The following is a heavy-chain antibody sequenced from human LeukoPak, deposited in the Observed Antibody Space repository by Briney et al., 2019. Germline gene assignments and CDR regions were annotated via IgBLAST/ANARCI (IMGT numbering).Heavy chain of an antibody. CDR2: INQGGSDQ. J-gene: IGHJ4*02. Sequence: GGSLRLSCAASGFTFSNYWMTWVRQAPGKGLEWVANINQGGSDQYYVDSVKGRFTISRDNAKNSLYLQMNSLRAEDTAVYYCASIAAAGGRPFDYWGQGTLVTVSS. CDR1: GFTFSNYW. D-gene: IGHD6-13*01. V-gene: IGHV3-7*01. CDR3: ASIAAAGGRPFDY.